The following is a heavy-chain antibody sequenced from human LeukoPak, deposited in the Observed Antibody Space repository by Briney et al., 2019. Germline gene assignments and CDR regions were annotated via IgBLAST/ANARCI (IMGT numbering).Heavy chain of an antibody. CDR3: ARGPLNAGHPFESWFCP. CDR1: GGSFSTHY. Sequence: PSETLSLTCAVHGGSFSTHYWSWIRQPPGKGLEWIGDINHSGYSNYNPSLKSRVTMSVDTSKNQISLKLSSVTAADTAVYYCARGPLNAGHPFESWFCPWGQGTLVTVSS. V-gene: IGHV4-34*01. CDR2: INHSGYS. D-gene: IGHD3-9*01. J-gene: IGHJ5*02.